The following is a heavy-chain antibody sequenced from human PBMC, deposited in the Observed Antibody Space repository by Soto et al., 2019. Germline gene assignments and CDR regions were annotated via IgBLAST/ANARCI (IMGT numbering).Heavy chain of an antibody. Sequence: SETLSLTCAVSGGSISSSNWWSWVRQPPGKGLEWIGEIYHSGSTNYNPSLKSRVTISVDKSKNQFSLRLSSVTAADTAVYYCARGGGIVVVPAAQCGMDVWGQGTTVTVS. D-gene: IGHD2-2*01. V-gene: IGHV4-4*02. CDR2: IYHSGST. J-gene: IGHJ6*02. CDR1: GGSISSSNW. CDR3: ARGGGIVVVPAAQCGMDV.